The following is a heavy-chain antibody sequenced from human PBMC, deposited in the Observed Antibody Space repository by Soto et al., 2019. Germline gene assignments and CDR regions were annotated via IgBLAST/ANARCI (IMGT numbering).Heavy chain of an antibody. CDR1: GFTFSEYS. Sequence: PGGSLRLSCSASGFTFSEYSMHWVRQAPGKGLQYVSTISSDGDITYYADSVKGRFTISRDNSKNTLYLQMNSLRPEDTAVYYSVNVSTFYDILNGYYSTNFFDPWGQATLVTVSS. CDR2: ISSDGDIT. CDR3: VNVSTFYDILNGYYSTNFFDP. D-gene: IGHD3-9*01. J-gene: IGHJ5*02. V-gene: IGHV3-64D*06.